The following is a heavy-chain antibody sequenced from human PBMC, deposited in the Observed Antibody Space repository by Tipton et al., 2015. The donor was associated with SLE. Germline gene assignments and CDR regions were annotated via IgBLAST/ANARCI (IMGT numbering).Heavy chain of an antibody. D-gene: IGHD1-26*01. V-gene: IGHV4-39*07. CDR3: AGMSYPREGYFDY. J-gene: IGHJ4*02. CDR1: GGSISSSSYY. Sequence: TLSLTCTVSGGSISSSSYYWGWIRQPPGKGLEWIGSIYYSGSTYYNPSLKSRVTISVDTSKNQFSLKLSSVTAADTAVYYCAGMSYPREGYFDYWGPGTLVTVSS. CDR2: IYYSGST.